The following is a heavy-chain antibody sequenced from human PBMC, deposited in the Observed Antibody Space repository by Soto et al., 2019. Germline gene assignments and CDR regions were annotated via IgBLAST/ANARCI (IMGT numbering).Heavy chain of an antibody. CDR2: ISSSSSYI. J-gene: IGHJ4*02. D-gene: IGHD3-22*01. Sequence: PGGSLRLSFAASGFTFSSYSMNWFRQAPGKGLEWVSSISSSSSYIYYADSVKGRFTISRDNAKNSLYLQMNSLRAEDTAVYYCARASSGYPNVDYWGQGTLVTVSS. V-gene: IGHV3-21*01. CDR1: GFTFSSYS. CDR3: ARASSGYPNVDY.